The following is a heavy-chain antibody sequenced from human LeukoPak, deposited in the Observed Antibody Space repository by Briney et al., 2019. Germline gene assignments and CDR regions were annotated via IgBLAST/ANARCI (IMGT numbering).Heavy chain of an antibody. J-gene: IGHJ4*02. Sequence: ASVKVSCKASGYTFTSYGISWVRQAPGQGLEWMGWISAYNGNTNYAQKLQGRVTMTTDTSTSTAYMEPRSLRSDDTAVYYCARTPRGEMQGGPHDYDFWSGSDYWGQGTLVTVSS. D-gene: IGHD3-3*01. CDR3: ARTPRGEMQGGPHDYDFWSGSDY. CDR2: ISAYNGNT. CDR1: GYTFTSYG. V-gene: IGHV1-18*01.